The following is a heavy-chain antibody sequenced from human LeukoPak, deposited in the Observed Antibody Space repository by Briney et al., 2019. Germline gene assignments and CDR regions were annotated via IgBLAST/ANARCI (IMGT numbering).Heavy chain of an antibody. CDR3: ARGGGRYYDSSGYSY. Sequence: GGSLRLSCAASGFTFSSYWMHWVRQAPGKGLVWVSRINSDGSSTNYADSVKGRFAISRDNAKNTLYLQMNSLRAEDTAVYYCARGGGRYYDSSGYSYWGQGSLVTVSS. CDR2: INSDGSST. D-gene: IGHD3-22*01. V-gene: IGHV3-74*01. CDR1: GFTFSSYW. J-gene: IGHJ4*02.